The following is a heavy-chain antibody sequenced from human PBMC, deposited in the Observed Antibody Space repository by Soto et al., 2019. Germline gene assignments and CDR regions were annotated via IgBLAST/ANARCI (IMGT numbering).Heavy chain of an antibody. D-gene: IGHD3-3*01. V-gene: IGHV4-34*01. CDR1: GGSFSDYY. CDR2: INDRGST. CDR3: ATRITVFGLLIPPFDP. Sequence: PPETLSLTCGFYGGSFSDYYWSWIRQPPGKGLEWIGEINDRGSTDYNPSLKGRVTISVDTSKNQFSLRFSSVTAADTAIYYCATRITVFGLLIPPFDPWGQGTQATVS. J-gene: IGHJ5*02.